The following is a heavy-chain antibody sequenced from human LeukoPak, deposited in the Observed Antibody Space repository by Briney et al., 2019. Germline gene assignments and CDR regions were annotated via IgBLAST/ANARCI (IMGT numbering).Heavy chain of an antibody. D-gene: IGHD6-19*01. Sequence: SETLSLTCAVYGGSFSGYYWSWIRQPPGKGLEWIGEIKHSGSTNYNPSLKSRVTISVDTSKNQFSLKLSSVTAADTAVYYCARGHGSSGWFGYWGQGTLVTVSS. J-gene: IGHJ4*02. V-gene: IGHV4-34*01. CDR2: IKHSGST. CDR1: GGSFSGYY. CDR3: ARGHGSSGWFGY.